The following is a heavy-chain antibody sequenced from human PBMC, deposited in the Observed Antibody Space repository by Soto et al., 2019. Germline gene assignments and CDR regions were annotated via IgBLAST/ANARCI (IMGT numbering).Heavy chain of an antibody. Sequence: PSETLSLTCTVSGGSISSYYWSWIRQPPGKGLEWIGYIYYSGSTTYNPSLNSRVTISVDTSKNQFSLTWTSVTAADTPVYYCARRPVAKETFDYWGQGTLVTVSS. V-gene: IGHV4-59*08. CDR1: GGSISSYY. CDR3: ARRPVAKETFDY. D-gene: IGHD5-12*01. J-gene: IGHJ4*02. CDR2: IYYSGST.